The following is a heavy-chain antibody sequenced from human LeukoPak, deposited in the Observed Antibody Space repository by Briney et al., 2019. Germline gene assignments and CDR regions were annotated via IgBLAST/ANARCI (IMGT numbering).Heavy chain of an antibody. J-gene: IGHJ6*02. Sequence: GGSLRLSCAASGFTFSSYSMNWVRQAPGKGLEWVSYISSSSSTIYYADSVKGRFTISRDNAKNSLYLQMNSLRDEDTAVYYCARGEYSSGWRPFYHYYGMDVWGQGTTVTVSS. CDR3: ARGEYSSGWRPFYHYYGMDV. CDR2: ISSSSSTI. CDR1: GFTFSSYS. D-gene: IGHD6-19*01. V-gene: IGHV3-48*02.